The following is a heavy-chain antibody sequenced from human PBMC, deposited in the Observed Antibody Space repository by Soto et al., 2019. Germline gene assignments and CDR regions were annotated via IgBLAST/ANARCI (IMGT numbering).Heavy chain of an antibody. V-gene: IGHV1-3*04. Sequence: QVQLVQSGAEEKKPGSSVKVSWKSSGYSFSTYAIHWVRQAPGQRLEWMGWINTGNGDTKYSQRFQGRVSITRDTSATTAYMELSSLGSEDTAMYYCARGKRYFDILTSMDVWGQGTTVTVSS. J-gene: IGHJ6*02. CDR2: INTGNGDT. CDR1: GYSFSTYA. D-gene: IGHD3-9*01. CDR3: ARGKRYFDILTSMDV.